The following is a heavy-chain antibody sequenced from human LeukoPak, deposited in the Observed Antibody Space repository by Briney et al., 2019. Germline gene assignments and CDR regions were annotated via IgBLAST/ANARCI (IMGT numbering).Heavy chain of an antibody. J-gene: IGHJ4*02. CDR1: GFMLEDYG. CDR3: ARDYDYGDYPGY. Sequence: GGSLRLSCAASGFMLEDYGMSGVRQAPGKGLEWVSGINWNGGRTGYADSVKGRFTISRDNAKNSLYLQMNSLRAEDTALYYCARDYDYGDYPGYWGQGTLVTVSS. V-gene: IGHV3-20*04. D-gene: IGHD4-17*01. CDR2: INWNGGRT.